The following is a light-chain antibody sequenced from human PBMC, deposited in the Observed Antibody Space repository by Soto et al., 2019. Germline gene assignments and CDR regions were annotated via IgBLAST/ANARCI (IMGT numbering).Light chain of an antibody. V-gene: IGLV1-44*01. J-gene: IGLJ3*02. CDR1: SSNIGSNT. Sequence: QSVLTQPPSASGTPGQRVTISCSGSSSNIGSNTVNWYQQVPGTAPKLLNYSNNQRPSGVPDRFSGSKSGTSASLAISGLQSEDEAAYYCAAWDATLNGLFGGGTKLTVL. CDR3: AAWDATLNGL. CDR2: SNN.